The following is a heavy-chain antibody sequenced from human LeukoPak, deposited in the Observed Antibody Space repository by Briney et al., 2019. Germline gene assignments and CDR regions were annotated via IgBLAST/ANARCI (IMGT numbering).Heavy chain of an antibody. CDR3: ARDLGIRVAGPHLDY. CDR2: ITSTSTYI. CDR1: GFTFSNFS. V-gene: IGHV3-21*01. Sequence: GGSLRLSCAASGFTFSNFSMNWVRQAPGKGLEWVSSITSTSTYIYYADSVKGRFTISRDNAKNALYLQMNSLRAEDTAVYYCARDLGIRVAGPHLDYGGQGTLVTVSS. J-gene: IGHJ4*02. D-gene: IGHD6-19*01.